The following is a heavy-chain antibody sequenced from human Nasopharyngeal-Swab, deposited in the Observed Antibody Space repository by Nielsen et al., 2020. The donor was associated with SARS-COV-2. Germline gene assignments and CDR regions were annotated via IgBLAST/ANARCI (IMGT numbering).Heavy chain of an antibody. D-gene: IGHD3-16*02. CDR2: ISYDGSNK. Sequence: GESLKISCAASGFTFSSYGMHWVRQAPGKGLEWVAVISYDGSNKYYADSVKGRFTISRDNSKNTLYLQMNSLRAEDTAVYYCAKDLFSKYVWGSYRYTAFDYWGQGTLVTVSS. CDR3: AKDLFSKYVWGSYRYTAFDY. J-gene: IGHJ4*02. CDR1: GFTFSSYG. V-gene: IGHV3-30*18.